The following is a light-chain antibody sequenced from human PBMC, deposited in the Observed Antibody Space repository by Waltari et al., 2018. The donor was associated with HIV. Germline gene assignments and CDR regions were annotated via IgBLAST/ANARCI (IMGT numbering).Light chain of an antibody. CDR1: SSNLGSNT. J-gene: IGLJ3*02. V-gene: IGLV1-44*01. Sequence: QSVLTQPPSASGTPGQRVTISCSGRSSNLGSNTVNWYHQLPGTAPNLLIYTNNQRPSGVPDRFSGSKSGTSASLAISGLQSEDEADYYCAAWDDSLNGWVFGGGTKLTVL. CDR3: AAWDDSLNGWV. CDR2: TNN.